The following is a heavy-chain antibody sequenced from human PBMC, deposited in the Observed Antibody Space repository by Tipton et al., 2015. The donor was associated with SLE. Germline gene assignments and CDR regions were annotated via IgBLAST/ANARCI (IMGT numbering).Heavy chain of an antibody. V-gene: IGHV3-9*01. CDR1: GFTFDDYA. Sequence: SLRLSCAASGFTFDDYAMHWVRQAPGKGLEWVSGISWNSGSIGYADSVKGRFTISTDNAKNSLYLQMNSLRAEDTALYYCAKETAAGEGYFQHWGQGTLVTVSS. D-gene: IGHD6-13*01. J-gene: IGHJ1*01. CDR3: AKETAAGEGYFQH. CDR2: ISWNSGSI.